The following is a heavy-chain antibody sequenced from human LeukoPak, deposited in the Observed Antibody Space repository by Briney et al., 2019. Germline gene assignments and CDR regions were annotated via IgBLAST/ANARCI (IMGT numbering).Heavy chain of an antibody. Sequence: PSETLSLTCVVSGYSITSGYYWAWIRQPPGKGLEWIGNIYHSGSTYYNASLKSRVTISVDTSKNQFSLKLSSVTAADTAVYYCARRYSNYFFDYWGQGTLVTVSS. V-gene: IGHV4-38-2*01. CDR2: IYHSGST. D-gene: IGHD4-11*01. CDR3: ARRYSNYFFDY. J-gene: IGHJ4*02. CDR1: GYSITSGYY.